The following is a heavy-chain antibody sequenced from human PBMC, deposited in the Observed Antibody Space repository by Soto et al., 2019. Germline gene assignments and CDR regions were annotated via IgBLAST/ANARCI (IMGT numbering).Heavy chain of an antibody. CDR3: ARDRAGGYYDFWSGYPGYYYGMDV. J-gene: IGHJ6*02. V-gene: IGHV3-33*01. CDR2: IWYDGSNK. CDR1: GFTFSSYG. D-gene: IGHD3-3*01. Sequence: GGSLRLSCAASGFTFSSYGMHWVRQAPGKGLEWVAVIWYDGSNKYYADSVKGRFTISRDNSKNTLYLQMNSLRAEDTAVYYCARDRAGGYYDFWSGYPGYYYGMDVWGQGTTVTVSS.